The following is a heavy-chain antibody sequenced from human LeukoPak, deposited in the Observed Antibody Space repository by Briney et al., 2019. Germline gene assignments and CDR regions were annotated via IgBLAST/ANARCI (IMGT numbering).Heavy chain of an antibody. J-gene: IGHJ6*03. CDR2: IYHSGST. CDR1: GYSISSGYY. Sequence: SSETLSLTCAVSGYSISSGYYWGWIRQPPGKGLEWIGSIYHSGSTYYNPSLKSRVTISVDTSKNQFSLKLSSVTAADTAVYYCARQYYDILTGYDLPLDYYYYMDVWGKGTMVTVSS. D-gene: IGHD3-9*01. V-gene: IGHV4-38-2*01. CDR3: ARQYYDILTGYDLPLDYYYYMDV.